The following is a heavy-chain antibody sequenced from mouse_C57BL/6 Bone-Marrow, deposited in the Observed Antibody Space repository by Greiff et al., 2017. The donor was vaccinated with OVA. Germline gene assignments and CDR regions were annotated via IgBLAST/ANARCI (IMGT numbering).Heavy chain of an antibody. D-gene: IGHD1-1*01. CDR3: TREVYGSYYAMDY. CDR1: GYTFTSYW. V-gene: IGHV1-5*01. J-gene: IGHJ4*01. Sequence: EVQLQQSGTVLVRPGASVKMSCKTSGYTFTSYWMHWVKQRPGQGLEWIGAIYPGNSDTSYNQKFKGKAKLTAVTSASTAYMELSSLTNEDSAVYYCTREVYGSYYAMDYWGQGTSVTVSS. CDR2: IYPGNSDT.